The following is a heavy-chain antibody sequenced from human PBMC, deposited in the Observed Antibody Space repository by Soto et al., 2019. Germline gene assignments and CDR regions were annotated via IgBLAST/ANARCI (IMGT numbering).Heavy chain of an antibody. V-gene: IGHV2-5*02. Sequence: QITLKESGPPLVKPTQTLTLTCSVSGFSLNTGGLGVGWIRQPPGKALEWLALMYWDDDKRYSPSLRNRLSIRTDPPITLVVFTMTNMDPVNTGTYCCLHSRCGGDCLRSYSSPYYYGLDVWGQGTTFTVSS. CDR2: MYWDDDK. CDR1: GFSLNTGGLG. D-gene: IGHD2-21*02. J-gene: IGHJ6*02. CDR3: LHSRCGGDCLRSYSSPYYYGLDV.